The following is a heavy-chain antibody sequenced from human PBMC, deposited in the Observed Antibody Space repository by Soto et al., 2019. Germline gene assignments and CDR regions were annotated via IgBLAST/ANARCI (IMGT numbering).Heavy chain of an antibody. J-gene: IGHJ3*02. Sequence: EVQLVESGGGLVQPGGSLRLSCAASGFTDSSNYMSWVRQAPGKGLEWVSVIYSGGSTYYADSVKGRFTISRDNSKNTLYLQMNSLRAEDTAVYYCARDSTITFGGVIVPSDAFDIWGQGTMVTVSS. V-gene: IGHV3-66*01. CDR1: GFTDSSNY. CDR3: ARDSTITFGGVIVPSDAFDI. CDR2: IYSGGST. D-gene: IGHD3-16*02.